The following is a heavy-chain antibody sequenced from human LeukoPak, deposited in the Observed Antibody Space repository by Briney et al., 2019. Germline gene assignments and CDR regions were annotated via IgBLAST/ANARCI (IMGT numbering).Heavy chain of an antibody. CDR1: APSTSSGGYS. J-gene: IGHJ4*02. D-gene: IGHD6-13*01. CDR3: ARSSVAAVGYFDY. V-gene: IGHV4-30-2*01. Sequence: SQSLSLTCAVAAPSTSSGGYSWSWTRPPRGRGREWIAYIYQSGSTYYSPSLKSRVTISVDRSKNRFSLKLSSVTASDTAVYYCARSSVAAVGYFDYWGQGTLVTVSS. CDR2: IYQSGST.